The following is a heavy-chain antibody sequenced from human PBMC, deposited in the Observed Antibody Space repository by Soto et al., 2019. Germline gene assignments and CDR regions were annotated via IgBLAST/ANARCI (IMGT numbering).Heavy chain of an antibody. CDR3: ASADSSGWYWN. Sequence: QVQLVESGGGVVQPGRSLRLSCAASGFTFSSYAMHWVRQAPGKGLEWVAVISYDGSNKYYADSVKGRFTISRDNSKNTLYLQMTSLRAEDTAVYYCASADSSGWYWNWGQGTLVTVSS. CDR1: GFTFSSYA. D-gene: IGHD6-19*01. J-gene: IGHJ4*02. V-gene: IGHV3-30-3*01. CDR2: ISYDGSNK.